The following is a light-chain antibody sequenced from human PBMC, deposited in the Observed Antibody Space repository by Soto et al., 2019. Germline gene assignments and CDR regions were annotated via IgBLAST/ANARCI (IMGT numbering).Light chain of an antibody. CDR3: QQYNSYEGA. V-gene: IGKV1-5*01. Sequence: MTQSPATLSVSPGERATLSCRASQSVSSNLAWYQHKPGKAPKFLIYDASSLESGVPSRFSGSGSGTEFTLTISSLQPDDFATYYCQQYNSYEGAFGQGTKVDIK. J-gene: IGKJ1*01. CDR1: QSVSSN. CDR2: DAS.